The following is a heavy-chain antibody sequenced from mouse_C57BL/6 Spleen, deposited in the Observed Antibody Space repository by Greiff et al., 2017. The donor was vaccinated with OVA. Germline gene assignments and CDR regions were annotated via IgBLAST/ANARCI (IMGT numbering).Heavy chain of an antibody. J-gene: IGHJ2*01. D-gene: IGHD1-1*01. Sequence: VQLQQPGAELVKPGASVKMSCKASGYTFTSYWITWVKQRPGQGLEWIGDIYPGSGSTNYNEKFKSKATLTVDTSSSTAYMQLSSLTSEDSAVYYCARGATVVATWKNIYYFDYWGQGTTLTVSS. V-gene: IGHV1-55*01. CDR2: IYPGSGST. CDR1: GYTFTSYW. CDR3: ARGATVVATWKNIYYFDY.